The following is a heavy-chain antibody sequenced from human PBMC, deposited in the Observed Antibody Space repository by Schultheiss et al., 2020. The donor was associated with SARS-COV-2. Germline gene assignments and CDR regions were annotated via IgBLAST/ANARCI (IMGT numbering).Heavy chain of an antibody. V-gene: IGHV1-2*04. CDR2: INPNSGGT. Sequence: ASVKVSCKASGYTFTGYYMHWVRQAPGQGLEWMGWINPNSGGTNYAQKFQGWVTMTRDTSISTAYMELSRLRSDDTAVYYCAREVRYSINSYGMDVWGQGTTVTVSS. D-gene: IGHD3-9*01. CDR3: AREVRYSINSYGMDV. J-gene: IGHJ6*02. CDR1: GYTFTGYY.